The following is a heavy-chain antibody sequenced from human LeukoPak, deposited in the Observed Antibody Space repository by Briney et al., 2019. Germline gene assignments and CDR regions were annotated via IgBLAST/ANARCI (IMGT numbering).Heavy chain of an antibody. V-gene: IGHV4-34*01. D-gene: IGHD3-9*01. CDR1: GGSFSGYY. CDR2: INHSGST. Sequence: PSETLSLTCAVYGGSFSGYYWSWIRRPPGKGLEWIGEINHSGSTNYNLSLKSRVTISVDTSKNQFSLKLSSVTAADTAVYYCARSVEYYDILTGFDYWGQGTLVTVSS. J-gene: IGHJ4*02. CDR3: ARSVEYYDILTGFDY.